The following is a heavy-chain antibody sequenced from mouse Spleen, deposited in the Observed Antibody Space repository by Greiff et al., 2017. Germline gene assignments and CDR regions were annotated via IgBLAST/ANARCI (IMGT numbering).Heavy chain of an antibody. CDR1: GYTFTSYW. D-gene: IGHD1-1*02. V-gene: IGHV1-61*01. J-gene: IGHJ2*01. CDR3: ARSRWALDY. Sequence: QVQLQQPGAELVRPGSSVKLSCKASGYTFTSYWMDWVKQRPGQGLEWIGNIYPSDSETHYNQKFKDKATLTVDKSSSTAYMQLSSLTSEDSAVYYCARSRWALDYWGQGTTLTVSS. CDR2: IYPSDSET.